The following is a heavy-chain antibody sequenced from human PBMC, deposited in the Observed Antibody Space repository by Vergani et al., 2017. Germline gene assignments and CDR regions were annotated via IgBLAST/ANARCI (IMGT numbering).Heavy chain of an antibody. CDR1: GFSFSSHA. Sequence: VQLAESGGGRVQPGRSLRLSCAASGFSFSSHAIHWVRQAPGKGLEWVSLISWDGGSTYYADSVKGRFTISRDNSKTSLYLQMNSLRTEDTALYYCAKDNSGWPEYYYYYYGMDVWGQGTTVTVSS. J-gene: IGHJ6*02. V-gene: IGHV3-43*01. CDR3: AKDNSGWPEYYYYYYGMDV. CDR2: ISWDGGST. D-gene: IGHD6-19*01.